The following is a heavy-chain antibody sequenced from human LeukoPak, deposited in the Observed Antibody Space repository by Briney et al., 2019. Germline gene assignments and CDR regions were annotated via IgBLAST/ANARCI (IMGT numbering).Heavy chain of an antibody. CDR3: AKGALTFTYYYGPVRLFFDY. D-gene: IGHD3-10*01. CDR1: GFTFSSYA. V-gene: IGHV3-23*01. Sequence: PGGSLRLSCAASGFTFSSYAMSWVRQAPGKGLEWVSAISGSGGSTYYADSVKGRFTISRDNSKNTLYLQMNSLRAEDTAVYYCAKGALTFTYYYGPVRLFFDYWGQGTLVTVSS. CDR2: ISGSGGST. J-gene: IGHJ4*02.